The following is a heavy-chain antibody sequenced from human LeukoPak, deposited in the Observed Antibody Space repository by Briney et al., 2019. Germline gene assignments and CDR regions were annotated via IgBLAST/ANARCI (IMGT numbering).Heavy chain of an antibody. J-gene: IGHJ4*02. CDR3: TSKWFGELSGFDY. V-gene: IGHV3-73*01. CDR1: GFTFSGSA. CDR2: IRSKANSYAT. Sequence: PGGSLRLSCAASGFTFSGSAMHWVRQASGKGLEWVGRIRSKANSYATAYAASVKGRFTISRDDSKNTAYLQMNSLKTEDTAVYYCTSKWFGELSGFDYWGQGTLVTVSS. D-gene: IGHD3-10*01.